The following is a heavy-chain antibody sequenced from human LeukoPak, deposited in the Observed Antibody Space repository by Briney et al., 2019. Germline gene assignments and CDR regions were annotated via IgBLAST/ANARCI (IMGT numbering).Heavy chain of an antibody. Sequence: GGSLRLSCAASGFTFSSYAMGWVRQAPGKGLEWVSAISGSGGSTYYADSVKGRFTISRDNSKNTLYLQMNSLRAEDTAVYYCAKRPIYYYDSPIWGQGTMVTVSS. D-gene: IGHD3-22*01. CDR2: ISGSGGST. J-gene: IGHJ3*02. V-gene: IGHV3-23*01. CDR3: AKRPIYYYDSPI. CDR1: GFTFSSYA.